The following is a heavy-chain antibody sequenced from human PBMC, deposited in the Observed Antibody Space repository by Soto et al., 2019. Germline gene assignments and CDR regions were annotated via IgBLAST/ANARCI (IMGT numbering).Heavy chain of an antibody. D-gene: IGHD3-10*01. CDR3: AREGRYMVGGVIRVGNNWFDP. Sequence: QVQLVQSGAEVKKPGASVKVSCKASGYTFSRYGMHWVRQAPGQRLAWMGWINAANGNTKNSQKFQGRVTITRDTSASTAYMELSNLRSEDTAVYYCAREGRYMVGGVIRVGNNWFDPWGQGTLVTVSS. J-gene: IGHJ5*02. CDR1: GYTFSRYG. CDR2: INAANGNT. V-gene: IGHV1-3*01.